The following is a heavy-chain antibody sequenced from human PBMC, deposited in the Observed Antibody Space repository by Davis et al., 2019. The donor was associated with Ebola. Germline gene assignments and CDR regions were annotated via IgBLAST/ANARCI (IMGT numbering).Heavy chain of an antibody. CDR3: ARGPLEPYYYDSSGYDY. V-gene: IGHV1-46*01. J-gene: IGHJ4*02. D-gene: IGHD3-22*01. Sequence: ASVKVSCKASGYTFTSYYMHWVRQAPGQGLEWMGIINPSGGSTSYAQKFQGRVTMTRDTSTSTVYMELSSLRSEDTAVYYCARGPLEPYYYDSSGYDYWGQGTLVTVSS. CDR2: INPSGGST. CDR1: GYTFTSYY.